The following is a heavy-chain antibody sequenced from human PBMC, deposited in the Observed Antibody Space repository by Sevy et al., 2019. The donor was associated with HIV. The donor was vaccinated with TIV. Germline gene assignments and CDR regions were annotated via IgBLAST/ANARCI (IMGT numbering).Heavy chain of an antibody. CDR1: GFTFSSDS. J-gene: IGHJ4*02. CDR3: ARDRYDFSPYYFDY. D-gene: IGHD3-16*01. V-gene: IGHV3-48*01. Sequence: EGSLRLSCAASGFTFSSDSMNWVLQAPGKGLEWVSYISSSSSTIYYADSVKGRFTISRDNAKNSLYLQMNSLRVEDTAVYYCARDRYDFSPYYFDYWGQGTLVTVSS. CDR2: ISSSSSTI.